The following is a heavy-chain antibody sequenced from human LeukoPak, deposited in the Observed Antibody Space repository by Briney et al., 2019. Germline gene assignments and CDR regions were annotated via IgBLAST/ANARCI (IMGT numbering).Heavy chain of an antibody. Sequence: ASVKVSCKASGYTFTDYYIHWVRQAPGQGLEWMGWIKPNSGGTNYAQKFQGRVTMTRDTSTSTVYMELSSLRSEDTAMYYCARDGHRMYYYGSSDYRFDYWGQGTLVTVSS. D-gene: IGHD3-22*01. CDR1: GYTFTDYY. V-gene: IGHV1-2*02. CDR2: IKPNSGGT. CDR3: ARDGHRMYYYGSSDYRFDY. J-gene: IGHJ4*02.